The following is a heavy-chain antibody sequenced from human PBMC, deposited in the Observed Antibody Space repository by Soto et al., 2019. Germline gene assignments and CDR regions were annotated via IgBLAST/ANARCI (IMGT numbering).Heavy chain of an antibody. J-gene: IGHJ4*02. CDR1: GGTFSSYA. V-gene: IGHV1-69*06. CDR2: IIPIFGTA. Sequence: GASVKVSCKASGGTFSSYAISWVRQAPGQGLEWMGGIIPIFGTANYAQKFQGRVTITADKSTSTAYMELSSLRSEDTAVYYCARNGNPEDSSGWYYYWGQGTLVTVSS. D-gene: IGHD6-19*01. CDR3: ARNGNPEDSSGWYYY.